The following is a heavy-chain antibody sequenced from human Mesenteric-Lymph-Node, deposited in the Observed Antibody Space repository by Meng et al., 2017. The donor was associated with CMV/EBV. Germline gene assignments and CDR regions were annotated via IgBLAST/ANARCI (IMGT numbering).Heavy chain of an antibody. CDR1: GGSISSSNW. Sequence: CAVSGGSISSSNWWSWVRQPPGKGLEWIGEIYHSGSTNYNPSLKSRVTISVDKSKNQFSLKLSSVTAADTAVYYCARTSSSSWDIDYWGQGTLVTVSS. D-gene: IGHD6-13*01. J-gene: IGHJ4*02. CDR3: ARTSSSSWDIDY. CDR2: IYHSGST. V-gene: IGHV4-4*02.